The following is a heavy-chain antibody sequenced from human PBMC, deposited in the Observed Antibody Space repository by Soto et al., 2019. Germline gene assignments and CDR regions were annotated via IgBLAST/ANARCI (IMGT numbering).Heavy chain of an antibody. CDR2: IYSTGNT. J-gene: IGHJ6*02. V-gene: IGHV4-39*01. Sequence: ASENLCLTCTGSGESLRRSSYWGWIRQPPGKGLEWIGSIYSTGNTYYNPSLNSQVTISVDTSKNQFSLNVISVTAADTAVYYCRRSSRYSTDVWGQGTTVT. CDR1: GESLRRSSY. D-gene: IGHD6-13*01. CDR3: RRSSRYSTDV.